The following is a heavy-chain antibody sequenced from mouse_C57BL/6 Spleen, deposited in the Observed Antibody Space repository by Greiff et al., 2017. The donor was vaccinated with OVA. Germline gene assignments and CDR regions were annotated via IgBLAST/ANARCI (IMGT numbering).Heavy chain of an antibody. CDR1: GFNIKDDY. V-gene: IGHV14-4*01. D-gene: IGHD1-1*01. Sequence: EVKLMESGAELVRPGASVKLSCTASGFNIKDDYMHWVKQRPEQGLEWIGWIDPENGDTEYASKFQGKATITADTSSNTAYLQLSSLTSEDTAVYYCTPYGSSYVRYFDVWGTGTTVTVSS. CDR3: TPYGSSYVRYFDV. CDR2: IDPENGDT. J-gene: IGHJ1*03.